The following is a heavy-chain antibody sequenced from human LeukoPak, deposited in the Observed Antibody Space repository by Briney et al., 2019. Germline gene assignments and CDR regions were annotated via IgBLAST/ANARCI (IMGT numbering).Heavy chain of an antibody. V-gene: IGHV4-38-2*01. CDR2: IYHSGSN. CDR3: ARLSGIFFHAEDGIRDVRSVSAFLLSRSSDL. D-gene: IGHD3-10*01. Sequence: KGLEWIGRIYHSGSNYYNPSLKIRVTISVDTSKNQLSLNLSSVTAADTAVYYCARLSGIFFHAEDGIRDVRSVSAFLLSRSSDL. J-gene: IGHJ2*01.